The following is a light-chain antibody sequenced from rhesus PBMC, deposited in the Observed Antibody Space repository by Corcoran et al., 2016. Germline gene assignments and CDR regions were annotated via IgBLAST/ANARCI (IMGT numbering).Light chain of an antibody. V-gene: IGKV1-25*01. CDR1: KGISSY. CDR3: QHDNSLPPT. CDR2: YAT. Sequence: DIQMTQSPSSVSASVGDRVTITCRASKGISSYLAWYQQKPGKAPKLQVYYATTLQSGVPSRISGRGSGTDFTLTISSLQPEDFATYYCQHDNSLPPTFGQGTKVEIK. J-gene: IGKJ1*01.